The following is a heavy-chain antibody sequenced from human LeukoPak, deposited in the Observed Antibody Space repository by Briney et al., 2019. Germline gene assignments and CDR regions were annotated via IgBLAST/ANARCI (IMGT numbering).Heavy chain of an antibody. CDR2: INHSGSS. CDR1: GGSFSAYY. D-gene: IGHD5-18*01. Sequence: SETLSLTCAVYGGSFSAYYWTWIRQPPGKGLEWIGEINHSGSSNYNSSLRSRVTISVDTSYKQFSLRLSSVTAADTAVYYCAPRGDIEHSYVYGKWFDPWGPGNRVTVSS. J-gene: IGHJ5*02. V-gene: IGHV4-34*01. CDR3: APRGDIEHSYVYGKWFDP.